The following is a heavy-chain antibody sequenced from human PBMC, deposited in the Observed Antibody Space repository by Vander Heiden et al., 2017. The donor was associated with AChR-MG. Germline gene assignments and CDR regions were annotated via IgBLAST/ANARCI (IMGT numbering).Heavy chain of an antibody. V-gene: IGHV4-39*01. Sequence: QLQLQESGPGLGKPSETLSLTCTVSGGSISSSSYYWGWIRQPPGKGLEWIGSSYYSGSTYYNPSLKSRVTISVDTSKNQFSLKLSSVTAADTAVYYCARLISVYGSGSHTIDYWGQGTLVTVSS. CDR1: GGSISSSSYY. CDR2: SYYSGST. J-gene: IGHJ4*02. CDR3: ARLISVYGSGSHTIDY. D-gene: IGHD3-10*01.